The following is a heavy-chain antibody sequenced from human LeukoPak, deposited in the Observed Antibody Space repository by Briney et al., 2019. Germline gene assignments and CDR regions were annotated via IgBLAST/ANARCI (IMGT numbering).Heavy chain of an antibody. V-gene: IGHV4-4*07. Sequence: SETLSLTCTVSGGSISSYYWSWIRQPAGKGLEWIGRIYASGSTNYNPSLKSRVTMSVDTSKNQSPLKLSSVTAADTAVYYCARGNSGWYYFDYWGQGTLVTVSS. J-gene: IGHJ4*02. CDR2: IYASGST. CDR1: GGSISSYY. CDR3: ARGNSGWYYFDY. D-gene: IGHD6-19*01.